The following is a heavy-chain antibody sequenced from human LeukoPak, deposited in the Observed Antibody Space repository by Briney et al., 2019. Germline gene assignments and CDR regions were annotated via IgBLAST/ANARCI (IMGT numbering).Heavy chain of an antibody. CDR2: IYYSGST. J-gene: IGHJ4*02. Sequence: SETLSLTCAVYGGSFSGYYWSWIRQPPGKGLEWIGYIYYSGSTNYNPSLKSRVTISVDTSKNQFSLKLSSVTAADTAVYYCARVDPYYYDSSGYYFRFDYWGQGTLVTVSS. CDR3: ARVDPYYYDSSGYYFRFDY. V-gene: IGHV4-59*01. D-gene: IGHD3-22*01. CDR1: GGSFSGYY.